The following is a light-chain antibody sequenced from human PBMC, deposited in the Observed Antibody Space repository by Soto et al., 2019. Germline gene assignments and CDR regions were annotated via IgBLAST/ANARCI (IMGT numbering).Light chain of an antibody. CDR2: EVS. J-gene: IGLJ3*02. CDR3: YSHARKV. Sequence: QSALTQPASVSGSPGQSINISCTGTSSDVGTYKYVSWYQQYPGKAPKLMIYEVSNRPSGVSNRFSGSKSGNTASLTISGLQAEDEADYYCYSHARKVFGGGTKLTVL. CDR1: SSDVGTYKY. V-gene: IGLV2-14*01.